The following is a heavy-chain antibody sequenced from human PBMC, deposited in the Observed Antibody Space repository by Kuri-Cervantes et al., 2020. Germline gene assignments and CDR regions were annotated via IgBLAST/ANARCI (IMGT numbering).Heavy chain of an antibody. D-gene: IGHD2-15*01. CDR2: IYHSGST. CDR3: ARGKPGYCSGGSFSYYFDY. Sequence: GSLRLSCAVSGYSISSGYYWGWIRQPPGKGPEWIGGIYHSGSTYYNPSLKSRVTISVDTSKNQFSLKLSSVTAADTAVYYCARGKPGYCSGGSFSYYFDYWGQGTLVTVSS. CDR1: GYSISSGYY. J-gene: IGHJ4*02. V-gene: IGHV4-38-2*01.